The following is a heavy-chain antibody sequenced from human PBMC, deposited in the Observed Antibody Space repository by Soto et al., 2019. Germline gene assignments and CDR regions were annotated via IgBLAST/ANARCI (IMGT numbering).Heavy chain of an antibody. CDR2: ISASGDTT. CDR1: GFTFTRYA. J-gene: IGHJ4*02. D-gene: IGHD3-9*01. CDR3: ARGDYDIWTGYYPAFGY. V-gene: IGHV3-23*01. Sequence: GGSLRLSCAASGFTFTRYAMIWVRQAPGKGLEWVSVISASGDTTYSADSVRGRFIISRDNSQNTLYLLMTSLRAEDTAIYYCARGDYDIWTGYYPAFGYWGQGTPVTVSS.